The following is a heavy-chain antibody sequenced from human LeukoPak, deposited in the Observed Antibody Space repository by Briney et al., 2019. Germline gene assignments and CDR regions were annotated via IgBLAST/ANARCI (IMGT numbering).Heavy chain of an antibody. CDR3: AKIDSSSSWYGRLDY. Sequence: PGGSLRLSCAASGFTFSSYAMSWVRQAPGKGLEWVSAISGSGGSTYYADSVKGRFTIFRDNSKNTLYLQMNSLRAEDTAVYYCAKIDSSSSWYGRLDYWGQGTLVTVSS. D-gene: IGHD6-13*01. CDR2: ISGSGGST. CDR1: GFTFSSYA. V-gene: IGHV3-23*01. J-gene: IGHJ4*02.